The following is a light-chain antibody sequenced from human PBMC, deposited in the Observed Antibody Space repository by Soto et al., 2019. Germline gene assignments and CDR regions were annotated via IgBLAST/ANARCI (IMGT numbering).Light chain of an antibody. CDR2: EVS. Sequence: QSALTQPPSVSGSPGQSVTISCTGTSSDVGYYNRVSWYQQPPGTAPKLMVFEVSNRPSGVPDRFSGSKSGNTASLTISGLQAEDEADYYCSSYTTSSTLVFCGGTKLTVL. CDR3: SSYTTSSTLV. J-gene: IGLJ2*01. V-gene: IGLV2-18*02. CDR1: SSDVGYYNR.